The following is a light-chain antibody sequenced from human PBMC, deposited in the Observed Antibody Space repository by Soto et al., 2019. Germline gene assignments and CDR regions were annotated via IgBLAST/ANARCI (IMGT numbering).Light chain of an antibody. CDR1: SRDVGSYNL. J-gene: IGLJ3*02. CDR3: CSYASSSTWV. CDR2: EAS. Sequence: QSALTQPASVSGSPGQSITISCTGTSRDVGSYNLVSWYQQYPGKAPRLMVYEASKRPSGVSNRFSGSKSGNTASLTISGLQAEDEADYYCCSYASSSTWVFGGGTKVTVL. V-gene: IGLV2-23*01.